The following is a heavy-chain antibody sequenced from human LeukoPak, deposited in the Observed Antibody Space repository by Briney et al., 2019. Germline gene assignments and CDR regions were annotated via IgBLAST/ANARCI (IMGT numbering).Heavy chain of an antibody. V-gene: IGHV3-20*04. J-gene: IGHJ4*02. CDR1: GFTFDDYG. CDR2: INWNGGST. Sequence: GGSLRLSCAASGFTFDDYGMSWVRQAPGKGLEWVSGINWNGGSTGYADSVKGRFTISRDNAKNTLYLQMNSLRAEDTAVYYCATTMVRGVINEGDYFDYWGQGTLVTVSS. D-gene: IGHD3-10*01. CDR3: ATTMVRGVINEGDYFDY.